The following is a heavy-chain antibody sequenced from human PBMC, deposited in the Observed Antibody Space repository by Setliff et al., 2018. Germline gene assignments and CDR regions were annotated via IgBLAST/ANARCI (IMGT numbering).Heavy chain of an antibody. CDR3: VRDAGDGYGVDAYAGAGFGI. Sequence: PSETLSLTCAVSGSAIDSGHYWGWIRQPPGKGLEWIGSFRPTGRTYYSPSLKSRVTISVDTSKKQFSLKLTSMTAADTAVYYCVRDAGDGYGVDAYAGAGFGIWGQGTMVTVSS. CDR2: FRPTGRT. CDR1: GSAIDSGHY. D-gene: IGHD4-17*01. J-gene: IGHJ3*02. V-gene: IGHV4-38-2*02.